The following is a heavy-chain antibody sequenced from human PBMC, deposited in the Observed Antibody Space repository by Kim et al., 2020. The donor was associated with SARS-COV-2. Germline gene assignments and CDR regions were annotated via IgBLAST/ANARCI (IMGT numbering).Heavy chain of an antibody. CDR1: GFTFSSYG. CDR2: IWYDGSNK. D-gene: IGHD3-9*01. Sequence: GGSLRLSCAASGFTFSSYGMHWVRQAPGKGLEWVAVIWYDGSNKYYADSVKGRFTISRDNSKNTLYLQMNSLRAEDTAVYYCARDLRAKYDILTGPFDYWGQGTLVTVSS. V-gene: IGHV3-33*01. CDR3: ARDLRAKYDILTGPFDY. J-gene: IGHJ4*02.